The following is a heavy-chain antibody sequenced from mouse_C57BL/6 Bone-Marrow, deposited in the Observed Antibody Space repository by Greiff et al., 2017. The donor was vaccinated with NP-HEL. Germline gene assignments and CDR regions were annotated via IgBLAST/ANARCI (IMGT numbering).Heavy chain of an antibody. CDR3: ARGHYYGSSPYWYFDV. Sequence: VQLQQSGPELVRPGVSVKISCKGSGYTFTDYAMHWVKQRPGQGLEWIGMIHPNSGSTNYNEKFKSKATLTVDKSSSTAYMQLSSLTSEDSAVYYCARGHYYGSSPYWYFDVWGTGTTVTVSS. J-gene: IGHJ1*03. V-gene: IGHV1-64*01. D-gene: IGHD1-1*01. CDR1: GYTFTDYA. CDR2: IHPNSGST.